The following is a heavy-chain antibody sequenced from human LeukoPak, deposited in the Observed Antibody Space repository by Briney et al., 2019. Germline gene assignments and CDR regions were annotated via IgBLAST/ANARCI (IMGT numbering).Heavy chain of an antibody. D-gene: IGHD6-13*01. Sequence: SETLSLTCTVSDYYISSGYYWGWIRQPPGKGLEWIGSIYHSGSTYYNPSLKSRVTISVDTSKNQFSLKLSSVTAADTAVYYCARPKEIAAPWYFDLWGRGTLVTVSS. CDR3: ARPKEIAAPWYFDL. CDR2: IYHSGST. CDR1: DYYISSGYY. V-gene: IGHV4-38-2*02. J-gene: IGHJ2*01.